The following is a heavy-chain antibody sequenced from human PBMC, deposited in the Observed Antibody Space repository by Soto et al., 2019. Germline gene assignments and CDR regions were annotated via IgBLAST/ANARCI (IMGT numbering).Heavy chain of an antibody. CDR3: ASTKYDTSAYYYWYLGL. V-gene: IGHV1-69*06. J-gene: IGHJ2*01. Sequence: QVELVQSGAEVKKPGSSVKVSCQASEDTFRNYAISWVRQAPGQVLEWMGGIIPIFGTANYAQKFQGRVTITADTSAHTLYLELSSLRSEDTAVYYCASTKYDTSAYYYWYLGLWGRGTLVSVSS. CDR1: EDTFRNYA. CDR2: IIPIFGTA. D-gene: IGHD3-22*01.